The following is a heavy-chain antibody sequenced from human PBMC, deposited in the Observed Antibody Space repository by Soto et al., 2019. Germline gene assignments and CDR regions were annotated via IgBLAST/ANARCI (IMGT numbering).Heavy chain of an antibody. D-gene: IGHD5-18*01. CDR1: GYILTGYS. CDR2: IDPNSGAT. V-gene: IGHV1-2*02. CDR3: ARGYGSSPNMELRFGMDV. J-gene: IGHJ6*02. Sequence: QVYLVQSGAEVRRPGASVKVSCTAFGYILTGYSLHWVRQAPGQGREWMGWIDPNSGATNSAERVHGRVSMTRDTSISAAYLELSSLRSDDTAVYYCARGYGSSPNMELRFGMDVWGQGTTISVSS.